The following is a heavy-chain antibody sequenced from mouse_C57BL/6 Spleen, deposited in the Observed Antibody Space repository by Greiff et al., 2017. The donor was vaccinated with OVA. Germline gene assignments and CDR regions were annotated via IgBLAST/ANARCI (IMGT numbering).Heavy chain of an antibody. CDR1: GFSLTSYG. Sequence: QVQLQQSGPGLVQPSQSLSITCTVSGFSLTSYGVHWVRQSPGKGLEWLGVIWRGGSTDYNAAFMSRLSITKDNSKSQVFFKMNSLQADDTAIYYCAKGSLYDSYAMDYWGQGTSVTVSS. V-gene: IGHV2-5*01. CDR2: IWRGGST. D-gene: IGHD6-2*01. J-gene: IGHJ4*01. CDR3: AKGSLYDSYAMDY.